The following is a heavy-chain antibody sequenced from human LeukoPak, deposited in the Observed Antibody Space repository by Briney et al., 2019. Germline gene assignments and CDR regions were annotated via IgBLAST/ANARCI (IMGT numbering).Heavy chain of an antibody. CDR3: ARDPNYYDSSGYFN. V-gene: IGHV3-66*01. CDR1: GFTVSSNY. D-gene: IGHD3-22*01. Sequence: GGSLRLSCAACGFTVSSNYVSWVRQAPGKGLEWVSVIYSGGSTYYADSVKGRFTISRDNSKNTLYLQMNSLRAEDTAVYYCARDPNYYDSSGYFNWGQGTLVTVSS. J-gene: IGHJ4*02. CDR2: IYSGGST.